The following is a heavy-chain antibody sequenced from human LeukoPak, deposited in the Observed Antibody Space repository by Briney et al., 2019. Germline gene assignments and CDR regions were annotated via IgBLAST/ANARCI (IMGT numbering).Heavy chain of an antibody. Sequence: ASVKVSCKASGYTFAGYYIHWVRQAPGQGLEWMGRINPNSGGTNYAQRFQGRVTMTRDTSIGTAYMELSSLTSDDTAVFYCARVFSKSGYYYFDYWGQGTLVIVSS. CDR1: GYTFAGYY. D-gene: IGHD5-18*01. V-gene: IGHV1-2*06. CDR3: ARVFSKSGYYYFDY. CDR2: INPNSGGT. J-gene: IGHJ4*02.